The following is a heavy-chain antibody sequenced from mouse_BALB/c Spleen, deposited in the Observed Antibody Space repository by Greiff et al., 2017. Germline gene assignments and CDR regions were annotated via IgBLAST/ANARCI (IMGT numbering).Heavy chain of an antibody. D-gene: IGHD1-1*01. V-gene: IGHV2-2*02. CDR1: GFSLTTYG. Sequence: VQRVESGPGLVQPSQSLSITCTVSGFSLTTYGVHWVRQSPGKGLEWLGVIWSGGTTDYNAPFISRLSISKDNSKSQVFFKMNSLQASDTAIYYCARLHYYGSSLDYWGQGTTLTVSS. CDR2: IWSGGTT. CDR3: ARLHYYGSSLDY. J-gene: IGHJ2*01.